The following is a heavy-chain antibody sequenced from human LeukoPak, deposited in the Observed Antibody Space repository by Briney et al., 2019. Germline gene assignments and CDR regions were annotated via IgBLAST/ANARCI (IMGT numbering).Heavy chain of an antibody. D-gene: IGHD2-2*01. CDR3: ARASSLLTAAMPSYYYYYMDV. Sequence: ASVKVSCKASGYTFTSYGISWVRQAPGQGLEWMGWISGYNGNTNYAQQKLQSRVTMTTDTSTSTAYMELRSLRSDDTAVYYCARASSLLTAAMPSYYYYYMDVWGKGTTVTIS. CDR2: ISGYNGNT. J-gene: IGHJ6*03. CDR1: GYTFTSYG. V-gene: IGHV1-18*01.